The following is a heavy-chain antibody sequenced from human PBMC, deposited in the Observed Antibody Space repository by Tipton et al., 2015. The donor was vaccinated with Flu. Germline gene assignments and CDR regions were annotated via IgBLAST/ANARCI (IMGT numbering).Heavy chain of an antibody. Sequence: TLSLTCTVSGGSISSSYWSWIRQPAGKGLEWIGRISTSGSTYYNPSLKSRVTISVDTSKNQFSLKLSSVTAADTAVYYCARVGVVTPFDYWGQGTLVTVSS. J-gene: IGHJ4*02. D-gene: IGHD4-23*01. CDR1: GGSISSSY. CDR3: ARVGVVTPFDY. V-gene: IGHV4-4*07. CDR2: ISTSGST.